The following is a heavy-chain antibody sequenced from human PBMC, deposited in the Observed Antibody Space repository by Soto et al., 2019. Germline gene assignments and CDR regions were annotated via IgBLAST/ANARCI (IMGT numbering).Heavy chain of an antibody. V-gene: IGHV3-7*03. J-gene: IGHJ5*02. CDR3: VRGGHGSGSYLGSS. CDR2: IRQDGGAQ. D-gene: IGHD3-10*01. Sequence: GGSLRLSCVASGFTFTTYWMSWVRQAPGKGLQWVANIRQDGGAQYYVDSVKGRFTISRDNAKNSVYLQMDSLRVEGTAVYYCVRGGHGSGSYLGSSWGQGILVTVSS. CDR1: GFTFTTYW.